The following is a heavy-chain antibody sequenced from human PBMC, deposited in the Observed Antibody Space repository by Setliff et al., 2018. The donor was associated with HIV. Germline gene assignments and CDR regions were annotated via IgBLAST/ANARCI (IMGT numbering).Heavy chain of an antibody. CDR2: IYYSGST. D-gene: IGHD6-19*01. J-gene: IGHJ5*02. CDR1: GGSISSSSYY. Sequence: PSETLSLTCTVSGGSISSSSYYWGWIRQPPGKGLEWIGSIYYSGSTYYNPSLKSRVTISVDTSKNQFSLKLSSVTAADTAVYYCAREKRSGFSSGWTNWFDPWGKGTLVTVSS. V-gene: IGHV4-39*07. CDR3: AREKRSGFSSGWTNWFDP.